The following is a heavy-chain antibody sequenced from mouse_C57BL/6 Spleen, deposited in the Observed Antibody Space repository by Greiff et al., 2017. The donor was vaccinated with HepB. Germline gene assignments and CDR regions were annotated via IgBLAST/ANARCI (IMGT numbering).Heavy chain of an antibody. CDR2: IDPENGDT. J-gene: IGHJ3*01. Sequence: DVQLQESGAELVRPGASVKLSCTASGFNIKDDYMHWVKQRPEQGLEWIGWIDPENGDTEYASKFQGKATITADTSSNTAYLQLSSLTSEDTAVYYCTTLRRGGFAYWGQGTLVTVSA. V-gene: IGHV14-4*01. CDR1: GFNIKDDY. CDR3: TTLRRGGFAY. D-gene: IGHD2-12*01.